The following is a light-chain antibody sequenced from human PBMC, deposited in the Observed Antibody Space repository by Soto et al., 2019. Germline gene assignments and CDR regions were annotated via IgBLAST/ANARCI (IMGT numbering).Light chain of an antibody. CDR2: AAS. V-gene: IGKV3-11*01. Sequence: IVLTQSPATLSLSPGERATLSCRAGQSISNYLAWYQQKPGQAPRLLIYAASIRATGIPARFSGSGSGTDFTLTISSLEPEDFAVYFCQQRSNWPTFGQGTRLEIK. J-gene: IGKJ5*01. CDR1: QSISNY. CDR3: QQRSNWPT.